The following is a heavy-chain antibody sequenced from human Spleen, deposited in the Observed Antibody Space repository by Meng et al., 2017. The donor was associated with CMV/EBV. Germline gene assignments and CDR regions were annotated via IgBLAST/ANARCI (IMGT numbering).Heavy chain of an antibody. CDR1: GYTFDSYE. J-gene: IGHJ4*02. D-gene: IGHD1-26*01. V-gene: IGHV1-18*01. CDR3: ARFGSYTESYGY. CDR2: ISTSKGDT. Sequence: CKTTGYTFDSYEIRWVPQAPGEGTGWIGRISTSKGDTLYAQRRQSRITMETDTSTGTVYMELRSLGSAETAVYYCARFGSYTESYGYWGQGTLVTVSS.